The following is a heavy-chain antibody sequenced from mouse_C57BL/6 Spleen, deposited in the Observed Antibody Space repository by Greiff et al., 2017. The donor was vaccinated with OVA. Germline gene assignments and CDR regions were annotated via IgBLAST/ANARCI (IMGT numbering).Heavy chain of an antibody. J-gene: IGHJ2*01. CDR1: GYTFTSYW. Sequence: QVQLQQPGAELVKPGASVKMSCKASGYTFTSYWITWVKQRPGQGLEWIGDIYPGSGSTNYNEKFKSKATLTVDTSSSTAYMQLSSLTSEDSAVYYCARGEGYKDYFDYWGQGTTLTVSS. CDR3: ARGEGYKDYFDY. D-gene: IGHD2-2*01. V-gene: IGHV1-55*01. CDR2: IYPGSGST.